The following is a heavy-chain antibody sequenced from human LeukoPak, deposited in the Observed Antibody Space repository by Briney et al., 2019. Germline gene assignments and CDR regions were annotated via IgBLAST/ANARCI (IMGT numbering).Heavy chain of an antibody. D-gene: IGHD5-24*01. J-gene: IGHJ2*01. V-gene: IGHV3-49*04. CDR3: TRGRWWYFDL. CDR1: GFTFGDYA. CDR2: IRSKAYGGTT. Sequence: SLRLSCTASGFTFGDYAMSWVRQAPGKGLEWVGFIRSKAYGGTTEYAASVKGRFTISRDDSKSIAYLQMNSLKTEDTAVYYCTRGRWWYFDLWGRGTLVTVSS.